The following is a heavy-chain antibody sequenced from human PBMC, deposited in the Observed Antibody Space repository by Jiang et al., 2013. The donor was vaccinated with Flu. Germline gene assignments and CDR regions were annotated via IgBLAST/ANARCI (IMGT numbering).Heavy chain of an antibody. V-gene: IGHV1-69*01. CDR2: IIPIFSTA. Sequence: GAEVKKPGESLRISCKGSGYSFTSYWISWVRQAPGQGLEWLGGIIPIFSTATYAQKVQGRVTISADEGTSTVYMEVRSLTSEDTAVYYCARGRFSHYYYMHLWGKGTSVTVSS. CDR3: ARGRFSHYYYMHL. J-gene: IGHJ6*03. D-gene: IGHD1-26*01. CDR1: GYSFTSYW.